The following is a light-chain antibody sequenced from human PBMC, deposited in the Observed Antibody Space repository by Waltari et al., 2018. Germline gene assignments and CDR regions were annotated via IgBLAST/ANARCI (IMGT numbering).Light chain of an antibody. CDR3: AACDDSLSAVV. V-gene: IGLV1-47*01. CDR2: RNN. J-gene: IGLJ2*01. CDR1: SSNIGTNY. Sequence: QSLLTQSPSTSGTPGQRVTISCSGSSSNIGTNYVYWYQQLPGTAPKLLITRNNRRPAGVPGLFSGPTSGTSASLAISGLRAEDEAVYYCAACDDSLSAVVFGGGTRLTVL.